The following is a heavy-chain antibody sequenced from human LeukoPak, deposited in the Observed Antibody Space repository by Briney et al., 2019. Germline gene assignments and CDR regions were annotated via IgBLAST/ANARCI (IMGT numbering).Heavy chain of an antibody. Sequence: SETLSLTCTVSGGSISSYYWSWIRQPPGKGLEWIGYIHYSGSTNYKSSLKSRVTISVDTSKNQFSLKLSSVTAADTAVYYCARVWYSSGWYRGYWGQGTLVTVSS. D-gene: IGHD6-19*01. CDR3: ARVWYSSGWYRGY. CDR2: IHYSGST. CDR1: GGSISSYY. J-gene: IGHJ4*02. V-gene: IGHV4-59*12.